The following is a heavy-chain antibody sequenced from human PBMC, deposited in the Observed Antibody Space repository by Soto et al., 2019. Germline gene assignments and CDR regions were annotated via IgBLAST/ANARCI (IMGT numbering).Heavy chain of an antibody. D-gene: IGHD2-2*01. CDR2: IIPIFGTA. Sequence: ASVKVSCKASGGTFSSYAISWVRQAPGQGLEWMGGIIPIFGTANYAQKFQGRVTITADESTSTAYMELNSLRAEDTAVYYCARDSIVVVPAAKNYMDVWGKGTTVTVSS. V-gene: IGHV1-69*13. J-gene: IGHJ6*03. CDR1: GGTFSSYA. CDR3: ARDSIVVVPAAKNYMDV.